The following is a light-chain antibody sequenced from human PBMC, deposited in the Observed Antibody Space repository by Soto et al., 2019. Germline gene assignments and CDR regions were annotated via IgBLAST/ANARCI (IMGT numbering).Light chain of an antibody. V-gene: IGLV1-44*01. CDR3: ASWDDSLHGYVV. Sequence: QSVLTQPPSASGTPGQRVTISCSGNSSNIGSNTVNWYQQLPGTAPKLLIYSNNQRPSGVPDRFSGSKSGASASLAISGLQSEDEADYHCASWDDSLHGYVVFGGGTKVTVL. CDR2: SNN. J-gene: IGLJ2*01. CDR1: SSNIGSNT.